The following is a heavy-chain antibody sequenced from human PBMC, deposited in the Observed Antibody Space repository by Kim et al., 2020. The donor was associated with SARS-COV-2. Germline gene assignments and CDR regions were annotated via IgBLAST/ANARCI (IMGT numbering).Heavy chain of an antibody. CDR1: GFTFSSYS. J-gene: IGHJ5*02. Sequence: GGSLRLSCAASGFTFSSYSMNWVRQAPGKGLEWVSYISSSSSTIYYADSVKGRFTISRDNAKNSLYLQMNSLRDEDTAVYYCASRRYYYDSSGYYWGNWFDPWGQGTLVTVSS. CDR2: ISSSSSTI. D-gene: IGHD3-22*01. CDR3: ASRRYYYDSSGYYWGNWFDP. V-gene: IGHV3-48*02.